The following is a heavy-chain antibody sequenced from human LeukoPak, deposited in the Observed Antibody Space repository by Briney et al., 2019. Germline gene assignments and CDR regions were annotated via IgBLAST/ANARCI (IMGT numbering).Heavy chain of an antibody. Sequence: GGSLRLSCAASGFTFSSYTMNWVRQAPGKGLEWVGFIRSKAYGGTTEYAASVKGRFTISRDDSKSIAYLQMNSLKTEDTAVYYCARDPIAVAGTGHGYWGQGTLVTVSS. CDR1: GFTFSSYT. J-gene: IGHJ4*02. CDR2: IRSKAYGGTT. V-gene: IGHV3-49*04. CDR3: ARDPIAVAGTGHGY. D-gene: IGHD6-19*01.